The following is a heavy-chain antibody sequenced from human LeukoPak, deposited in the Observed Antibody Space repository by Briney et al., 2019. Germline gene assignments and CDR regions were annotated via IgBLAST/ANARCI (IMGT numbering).Heavy chain of an antibody. J-gene: IGHJ4*02. V-gene: IGHV4-59*01. D-gene: IGHD7-27*01. CDR3: ARTKTGHQLDY. Sequence: SETLSLTCTVSGGSISSYYWSWIRQPPVKGLEWIGYIYYSGSTNYNPSLKSRVTISVDTSKNQFSLKLSSVTAADTAVYYCARTKTGHQLDYWGQGTLVTVSS. CDR2: IYYSGST. CDR1: GGSISSYY.